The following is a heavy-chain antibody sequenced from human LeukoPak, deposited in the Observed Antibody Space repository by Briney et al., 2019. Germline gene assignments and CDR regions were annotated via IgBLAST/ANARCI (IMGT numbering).Heavy chain of an antibody. D-gene: IGHD5-18*01. J-gene: IGHJ4*02. V-gene: IGHV3-23*01. Sequence: GGSLRLSCAASGFTFSSYAMSWVRQAPGKGLEWVSAISGSGGSTYYADSVKGRFTISRDNSKNTLYLQMNSLRAEDTAVYYCARDLRQGYGWPPESEPYYWGQGTLVTVSS. CDR2: ISGSGGST. CDR1: GFTFSSYA. CDR3: ARDLRQGYGWPPESEPYY.